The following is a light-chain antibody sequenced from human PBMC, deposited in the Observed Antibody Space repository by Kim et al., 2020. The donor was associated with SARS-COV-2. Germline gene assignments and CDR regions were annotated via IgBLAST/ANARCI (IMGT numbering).Light chain of an antibody. CDR1: QSVSSSY. V-gene: IGKV3-20*01. Sequence: PGERATLSCRASQSVSSSYLAWYQQKPGQAPRLLIYGASSRATGIPDRFSGSGSGTDFTLTISRLEPEDFAVYYCQQYGSSYTFGQGTKLEI. CDR3: QQYGSSYT. J-gene: IGKJ2*01. CDR2: GAS.